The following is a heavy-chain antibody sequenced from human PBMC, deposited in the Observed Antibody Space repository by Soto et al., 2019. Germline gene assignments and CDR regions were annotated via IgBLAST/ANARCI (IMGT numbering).Heavy chain of an antibody. CDR1: GFIFSDYY. CDR3: ARDFDADSRTDFDY. D-gene: IGHD4-17*01. Sequence: QVQLVESGGGLVKPGGSLRLSCATSGFIFSDYYMHWIRQAPGKGLEWISYISGNGRIIQYADSAKGRFTISRDNAQNSLYLQMTSLSAEDTALYFCARDFDADSRTDFDYWGQGTLVTVSS. CDR2: ISGNGRII. V-gene: IGHV3-11*01. J-gene: IGHJ4*02.